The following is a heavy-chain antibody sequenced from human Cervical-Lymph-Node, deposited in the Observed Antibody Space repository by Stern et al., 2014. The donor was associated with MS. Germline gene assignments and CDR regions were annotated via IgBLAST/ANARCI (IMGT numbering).Heavy chain of an antibody. Sequence: VQLVESEAEVTKPGSSVKVSCKASGGTFSKFPSSWVRQAPGQGLEWMGGLFPVFGTPTDVMEFRGRVKITADVSTSTVYMELSSLRSDDTAVYYCALSSETSDRWYSLGYDLWGQGTLVTVSS. CDR1: GGTFSKFP. CDR2: LFPVFGTP. V-gene: IGHV1-69*01. D-gene: IGHD6-13*01. J-gene: IGHJ5*02. CDR3: ALSSETSDRWYSLGYDL.